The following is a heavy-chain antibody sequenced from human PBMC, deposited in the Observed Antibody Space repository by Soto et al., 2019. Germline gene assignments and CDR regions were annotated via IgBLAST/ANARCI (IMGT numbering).Heavy chain of an antibody. D-gene: IGHD2-15*01. Sequence: EVQLVESGGGLVQPGGSLRLSCAASGFTVSSNSMSWVRQAPGKGLEWVSVIYSGGSTYYADSVKGRFTISRHNSKNTLYLQMNSLRAEDTAVYYCARDPGYCSGGSCYSWGQGTLVTVSS. V-gene: IGHV3-53*04. J-gene: IGHJ4*02. CDR3: ARDPGYCSGGSCYS. CDR2: IYSGGST. CDR1: GFTVSSNS.